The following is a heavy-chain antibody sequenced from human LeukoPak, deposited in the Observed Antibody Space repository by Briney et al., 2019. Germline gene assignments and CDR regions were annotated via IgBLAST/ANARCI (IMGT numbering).Heavy chain of an antibody. V-gene: IGHV4-59*08. D-gene: IGHD3-22*01. Sequence: SETLSLTCTVSGGSISSYYWSWIRQPPGKGLEWIGYIYYSGSTNYNPSLKSRVTISVDTSKNQFSLRLTSVTAADTAVYSCARHYYDNSGLAYYFDYWGQGTLVTVSS. CDR2: IYYSGST. CDR1: GGSISSYY. CDR3: ARHYYDNSGLAYYFDY. J-gene: IGHJ4*02.